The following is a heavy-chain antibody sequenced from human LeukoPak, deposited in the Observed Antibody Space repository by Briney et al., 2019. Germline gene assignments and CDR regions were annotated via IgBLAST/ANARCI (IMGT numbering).Heavy chain of an antibody. CDR3: ARDLTGDYSSGDY. CDR1: GYTFTAYY. V-gene: IGHV1-2*02. D-gene: IGHD6-25*01. Sequence: ASVKVSCKASGYTFTAYYMHWVRQAPGQGLEWMGWLNPNSSGTAYAQKFQGRVTMTRDTSISTAYMELSRLTSDDTAVYYCARDLTGDYSSGDYWGQGTLVTVSS. CDR2: LNPNSSGT. J-gene: IGHJ4*02.